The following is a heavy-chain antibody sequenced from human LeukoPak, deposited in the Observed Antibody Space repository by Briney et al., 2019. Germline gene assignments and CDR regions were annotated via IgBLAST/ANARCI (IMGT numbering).Heavy chain of an antibody. Sequence: PSETLSLTCTVSGASISSYYWNWIRQPARKILEWIGFIYDSESTNYNPSLKSRVTISLDTSKYQFSVKLRSVTAADTAVYYCARGSQWSYGNWFDPWGQGTLVTVSS. D-gene: IGHD2-8*01. CDR3: ARGSQWSYGNWFDP. J-gene: IGHJ5*02. CDR1: GASISSYY. V-gene: IGHV4-59*01. CDR2: IYDSEST.